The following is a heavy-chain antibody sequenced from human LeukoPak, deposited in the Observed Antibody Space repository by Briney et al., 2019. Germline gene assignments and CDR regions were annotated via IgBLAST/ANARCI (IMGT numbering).Heavy chain of an antibody. V-gene: IGHV1-46*01. CDR3: ALLGYCSGGSCYSYYYGMDV. CDR1: GYTFTSYY. D-gene: IGHD2-15*01. CDR2: INPSGGST. Sequence: ASVKVSCKASGYTFTSYYMHWVRQAPGQGLEWMGIINPSGGSTSYAQKFQGRVTMTRDTSTSTVYMELSSLRSEDTAVYYCALLGYCSGGSCYSYYYGMDVWGQGTTVTVSS. J-gene: IGHJ6*02.